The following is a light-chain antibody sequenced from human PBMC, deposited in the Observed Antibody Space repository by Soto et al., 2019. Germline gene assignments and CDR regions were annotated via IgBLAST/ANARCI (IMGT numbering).Light chain of an antibody. V-gene: IGKV3D-20*02. CDR1: QSFSSNY. J-gene: IGKJ5*01. CDR2: GAS. CDR3: QQRSNWAIT. Sequence: EIVLTHSPGTLSLSPGEIVTLSCRASQSFSSNYLAWYQQKPGQAPRLLIYGASSRATGIPDRFSGSGSGTDFTHTISRLEPEDFAVYYCQQRSNWAITFGQGTRLEIK.